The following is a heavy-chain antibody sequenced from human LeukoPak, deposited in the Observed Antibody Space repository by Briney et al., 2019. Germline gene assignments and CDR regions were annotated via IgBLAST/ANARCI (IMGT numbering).Heavy chain of an antibody. CDR2: INSDGSST. J-gene: IGHJ4*02. CDR3: ARTADDGSSWYTDFGY. CDR1: GFTFSSYW. Sequence: GGSLRLSCAASGFTFSSYWMHWVRQAPGKGLVWVSRINSDGSSTSYADSVKGRFTISRDNAKNTLYLQMNSLRAEDTAVYYCARTADDGSSWYTDFGYWGQGTLVTVSS. D-gene: IGHD6-13*01. V-gene: IGHV3-74*01.